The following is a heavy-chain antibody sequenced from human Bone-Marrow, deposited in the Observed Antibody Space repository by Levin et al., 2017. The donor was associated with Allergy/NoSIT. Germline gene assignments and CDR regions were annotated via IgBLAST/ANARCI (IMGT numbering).Heavy chain of an antibody. Sequence: GGSLRLSCTASGFTFSSYWMTWVRQAPGKGLEWVANIKQDGSEKHYVDSVKGRFTISRDNAKNSVFLQMKRLRVEDTAVYYCARGRAVEYYFDSWGQGILVTVSS. CDR1: GFTFSSYW. D-gene: IGHD6-19*01. CDR3: ARGRAVEYYFDS. CDR2: IKQDGSEK. V-gene: IGHV3-7*01. J-gene: IGHJ4*02.